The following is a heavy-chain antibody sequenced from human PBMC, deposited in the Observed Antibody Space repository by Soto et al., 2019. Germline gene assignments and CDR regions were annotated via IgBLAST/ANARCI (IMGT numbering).Heavy chain of an antibody. J-gene: IGHJ5*02. CDR2: IIPIFGTA. CDR3: ARVVPGAEAWFGP. Sequence: SVKVSCKASGGTFSSYAISWVRQAPGQGLEWMGGIIPIFGTANYAQKFQGRVSMTTDTSTTTAYMELRSLRSDDTAVYYCARVVPGAEAWFGPWGQGTLVTVSS. D-gene: IGHD2-2*01. CDR1: GGTFSSYA. V-gene: IGHV1-69*05.